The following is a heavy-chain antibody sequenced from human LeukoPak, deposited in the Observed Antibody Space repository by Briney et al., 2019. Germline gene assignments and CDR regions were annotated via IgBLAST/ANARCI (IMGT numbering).Heavy chain of an antibody. CDR3: ARRGSYYDSSGYYRAAEIDY. Sequence: GGSLRLSCAASGFTFSSYWMSWVRQAPGKGLEWVANIKQDGSEKYYVDSVKGRFTISRDNAKNSLYLQMNSLRAEDTAVCYCARRGSYYDSSGYYRAAEIDYWGQGTLVTVSS. CDR2: IKQDGSEK. CDR1: GFTFSSYW. D-gene: IGHD3-22*01. J-gene: IGHJ4*02. V-gene: IGHV3-7*01.